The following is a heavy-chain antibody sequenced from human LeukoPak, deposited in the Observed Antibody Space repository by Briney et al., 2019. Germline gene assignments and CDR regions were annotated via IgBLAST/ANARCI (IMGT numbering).Heavy chain of an antibody. Sequence: SVKVSCKASGYIFTGYFIHWVRQAPGQGLEWMGRIIPIFGTANYAQKFQGRVTITTDESTSTAYMELSSLRSEDTAVYYCARSKEKGRDGYNYLDYWGQGTLVTVSS. CDR3: ARSKEKGRDGYNYLDY. CDR2: IIPIFGTA. V-gene: IGHV1-69*05. D-gene: IGHD5-24*01. CDR1: GYIFTGYF. J-gene: IGHJ4*02.